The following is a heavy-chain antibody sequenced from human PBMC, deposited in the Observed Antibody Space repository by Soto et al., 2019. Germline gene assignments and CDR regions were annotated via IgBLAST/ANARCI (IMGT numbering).Heavy chain of an antibody. V-gene: IGHV4-31*03. CDR3: ARVAYSSSSGSYYFDY. Sequence: QVQLQESGPELVKPSQTLSLTCTVSGGSITSGGYYWTWIRQHPGKGLEWIGYIYFSGSADYNPYLKSRVSMSLETSTNQLSLTVRSVTAADTAVYYCARVAYSSSSGSYYFDYWGQGALVTVSS. J-gene: IGHJ4*02. D-gene: IGHD6-6*01. CDR1: GGSITSGGYY. CDR2: IYFSGSA.